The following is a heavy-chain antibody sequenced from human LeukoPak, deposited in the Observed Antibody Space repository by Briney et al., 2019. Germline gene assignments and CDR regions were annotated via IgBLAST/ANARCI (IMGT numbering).Heavy chain of an antibody. Sequence: PGGSLRLSCAASGFTSSSYSMNWVRQAPGKGLEWVSYISSSSSTIYYADSVKGRFTISRDNAKNSLYLQMNSLRAEDTAVYYCARAEKRARDLSDYWGQGTLVTVSS. CDR2: ISSSSSTI. CDR1: GFTSSSYS. J-gene: IGHJ4*02. CDR3: ARAEKRARDLSDY. V-gene: IGHV3-48*01.